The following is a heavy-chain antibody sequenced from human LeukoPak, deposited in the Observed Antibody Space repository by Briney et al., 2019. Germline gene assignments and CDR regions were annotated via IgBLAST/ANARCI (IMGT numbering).Heavy chain of an antibody. CDR3: ARLGATVRGFDY. Sequence: ASVKVSCKASGYTFTGYYMHWVRQAPGQGLQWMGWINPNSGGTNYAQKFQGRVTMTRDTSISTAYMELSRLRSDDTAVYYCARLGATVRGFDYWGQGTLVTVSS. CDR2: INPNSGGT. D-gene: IGHD4-11*01. J-gene: IGHJ4*02. CDR1: GYTFTGYY. V-gene: IGHV1-2*02.